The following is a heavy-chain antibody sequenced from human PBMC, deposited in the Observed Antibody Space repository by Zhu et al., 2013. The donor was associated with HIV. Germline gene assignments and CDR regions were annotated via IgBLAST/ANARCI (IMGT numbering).Heavy chain of an antibody. V-gene: IGHV1-69*01. CDR3: ARGHYYYDSSGYRPGTYYGMDV. Sequence: QVQLVQSGAEVKKPGSSVKVSCKASGGTFSSYAISWVRQAPGQGLEWMGGIIPIFGTANYAQKFQGRVTITADESTSTAYMELSSLRSEDTAVYYCARGHYYYDSSGYRPGTYYGMDVLGAKGTTGHRLL. CDR2: IIPIFGTA. J-gene: IGHJ6*01. D-gene: IGHD3-22*01. CDR1: GGTFSSYA.